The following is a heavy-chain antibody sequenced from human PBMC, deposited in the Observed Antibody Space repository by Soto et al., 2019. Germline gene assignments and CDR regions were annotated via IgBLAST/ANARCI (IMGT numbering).Heavy chain of an antibody. CDR1: GGSISSGDYY. V-gene: IGHV4-30-4*01. CDR2: IYYSGST. D-gene: IGHD6-6*01. Sequence: SETLSLTCTVSGGSISSGDYYWIWIRQPPGKGLEWIGYIYYSGSTYYNPSLKSRVTISVDTSKNQFSLKLSSVTAADTAVYYCARERPDGARLDPWGQGTLVTVSS. J-gene: IGHJ5*02. CDR3: ARERPDGARLDP.